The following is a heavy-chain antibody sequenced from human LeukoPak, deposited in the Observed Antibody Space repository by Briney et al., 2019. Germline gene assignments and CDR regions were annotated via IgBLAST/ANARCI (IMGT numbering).Heavy chain of an antibody. CDR3: ARRGVVIRVILVGFHKQAYYFDS. J-gene: IGHJ4*03. CDR2: ISWESANI. CDR1: GFTFDDYA. V-gene: IGHV3-9*01. Sequence: GGSLRLSCVASGFTFDDYAMHWVRQVPGKGLEWVAAISWESANIAYADSVKGRFTISRDNAKNSLFPQMNSLRAEDTAVYFCARRGVVIRVILVGFHKQAYYFDSWGHGALVTVSS. D-gene: IGHD3-22*01.